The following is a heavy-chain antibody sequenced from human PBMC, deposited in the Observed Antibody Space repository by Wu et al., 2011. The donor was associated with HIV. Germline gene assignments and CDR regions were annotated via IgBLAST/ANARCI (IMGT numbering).Heavy chain of an antibody. CDR3: AGEELPVRKGFDY. CDR1: GYTFTSYG. CDR2: ISAYDSDT. D-gene: IGHD1-7*01. Sequence: QVQLVQSGDEVKKPGASVKVSCKASGYTFTSYGISWVRQAPGQGLEWMGWISAYDSDTVYAQKLQGRVTMTTDTSTSTVYMELRNLRSDDTAVYYCAGEELPVRKGFDYWGQGTLVTVSP. J-gene: IGHJ4*02. V-gene: IGHV1-18*01.